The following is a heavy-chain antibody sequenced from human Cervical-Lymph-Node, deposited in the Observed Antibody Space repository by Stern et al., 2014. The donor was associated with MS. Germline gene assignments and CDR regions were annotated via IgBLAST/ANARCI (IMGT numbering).Heavy chain of an antibody. Sequence: QVTLKASGPALVKPTQTLTLTCTFSGFSLSTSGMCVSWIRQPPGKALEWLALIDWDDDKYYSTSLKTRLTISKDTSKNQMVLTMTNMDPVDTATYYCARMVYSSGPYYYGMDVWGQGTTVTVSS. CDR3: ARMVYSSGPYYYGMDV. J-gene: IGHJ6*02. V-gene: IGHV2-70*01. CDR1: GFSLSTSGMC. D-gene: IGHD6-19*01. CDR2: IDWDDDK.